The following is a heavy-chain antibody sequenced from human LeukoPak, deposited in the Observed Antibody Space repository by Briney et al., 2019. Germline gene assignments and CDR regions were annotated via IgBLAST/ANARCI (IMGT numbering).Heavy chain of an antibody. CDR3: ARANFLYCSSSTCLFDY. CDR1: GYTFTDYY. J-gene: IGHJ4*02. D-gene: IGHD2-2*01. CDR2: INPNDGDT. V-gene: IGHV1-2*02. Sequence: GASVKVSCKASGYTFTDYYMHWVRQAPGQGFEWMGWINPNDGDTNYAQKFQGRVTMTRDTSISTAHMKVSRLRSDDTAVYYCARANFLYCSSSTCLFDYWGQGTLVTVSS.